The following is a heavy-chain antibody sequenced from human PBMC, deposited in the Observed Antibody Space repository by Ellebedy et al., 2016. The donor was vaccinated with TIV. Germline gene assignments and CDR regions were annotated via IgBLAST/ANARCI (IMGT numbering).Heavy chain of an antibody. CDR3: ARGLYGSGSYYISYWYFDL. CDR2: MNPNSGNT. D-gene: IGHD3-10*01. Sequence: AASVKVSCKASGYTFTSYDINWVRQATGQGLEWMGWMNPNSGNTGYAQKFQGRVTMTRNTSISTAYMELSSLRSEDTAVYYCARGLYGSGSYYISYWYFDLWGRGTLVTVSS. J-gene: IGHJ2*01. V-gene: IGHV1-8*01. CDR1: GYTFTSYD.